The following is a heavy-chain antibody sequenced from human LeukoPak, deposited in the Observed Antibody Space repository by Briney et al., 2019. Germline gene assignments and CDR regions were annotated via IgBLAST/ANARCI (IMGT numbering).Heavy chain of an antibody. CDR2: MHYSGVT. J-gene: IGHJ4*02. Sequence: PSETLSLTCTVPGGSISSYYWSWIRQPPGKGLEYIAYMHYSGVTNYNPSLKSRVSMSVDTSKNQLSLRLTSVTAADTAVYYCASILYGSNGFDYWGQGTLVTVSS. D-gene: IGHD4/OR15-4a*01. CDR1: GGSISSYY. CDR3: ASILYGSNGFDY. V-gene: IGHV4-59*01.